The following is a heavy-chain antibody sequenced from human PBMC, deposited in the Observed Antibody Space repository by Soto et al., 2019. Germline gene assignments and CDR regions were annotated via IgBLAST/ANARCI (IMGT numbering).Heavy chain of an antibody. J-gene: IGHJ4*02. CDR1: GFTVSSNY. CDR3: TREVHAYGDYGY. V-gene: IGHV3-53*01. Sequence: EVQLVESGGGLIQPGGSLRLSCAASGFTVSSNYMTWVRQAPGKGLEWVSVIYEGGTTYYADSVKGRFTISRDNSKNTLYLQMNSLRPEDSAVYYCTREVHAYGDYGYWGQGTLVTVSS. CDR2: IYEGGTT. D-gene: IGHD4-17*01.